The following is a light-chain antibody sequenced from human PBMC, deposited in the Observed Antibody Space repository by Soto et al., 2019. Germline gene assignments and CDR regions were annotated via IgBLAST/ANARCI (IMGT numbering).Light chain of an antibody. CDR2: AAS. J-gene: IGKJ5*01. Sequence: IQMTQSPSSLSASVGDRVIITCRASQSISNHLNWYQHKPGKAPKLLINAASNLRSGVPSRFSGSGSGTDFTLTIDGLQPEDFAVYYCQQSYITPPITFGQGTRLEIK. CDR3: QQSYITPPIT. CDR1: QSISNH. V-gene: IGKV1-39*01.